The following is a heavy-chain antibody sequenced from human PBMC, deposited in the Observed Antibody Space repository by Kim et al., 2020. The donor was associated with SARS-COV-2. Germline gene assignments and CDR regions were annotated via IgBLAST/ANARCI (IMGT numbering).Heavy chain of an antibody. CDR1: GFTFSSYW. V-gene: IGHV3-74*01. CDR2: INSDGSST. J-gene: IGHJ5*02. D-gene: IGHD6-13*01. CDR3: AIFGIAAAATRDWFDP. Sequence: GGSLRLSCAASGFTFSSYWMHWVRQAPGKGLVWVSRINSDGSSTSYADSVKGRFTISRDNAKNTLYLQMNSLRAEDTAVYYCAIFGIAAAATRDWFDPGAREPWSPSPQ.